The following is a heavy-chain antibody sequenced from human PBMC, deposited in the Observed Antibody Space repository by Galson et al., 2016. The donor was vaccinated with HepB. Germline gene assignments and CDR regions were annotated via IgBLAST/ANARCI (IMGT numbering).Heavy chain of an antibody. Sequence: LSLTCGVSGGSFSSYYWNWLRQPPGKGLEWIGEMNHSGSTNYNPSLQSRVTMSVDTSKNQFSLKLNSVTAADTAVYYCARAREAAGTVPYNWFHPWGQGTLVIVSS. J-gene: IGHJ5*02. CDR2: MNHSGST. CDR3: ARAREAAGTVPYNWFHP. V-gene: IGHV4-34*01. D-gene: IGHD6-13*01. CDR1: GGSFSSYY.